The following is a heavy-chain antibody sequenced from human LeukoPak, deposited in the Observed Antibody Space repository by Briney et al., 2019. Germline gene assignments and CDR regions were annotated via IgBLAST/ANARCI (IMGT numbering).Heavy chain of an antibody. V-gene: IGHV4-39*01. CDR1: GGSISNSDY. J-gene: IGHJ6*03. D-gene: IGHD6-6*01. Sequence: SETLSLTCTVSGGSISNSDYWGWIRQPPGKGLEWIGNIYYSGSTYYNPSLKSRVTISADTSKNHFSLKLSSVTATDTAVYYCARHKSEYGRSSQYHYCYMDVWGKGTAVTVSS. CDR3: ARHKSEYGRSSQYHYCYMDV. CDR2: IYYSGST.